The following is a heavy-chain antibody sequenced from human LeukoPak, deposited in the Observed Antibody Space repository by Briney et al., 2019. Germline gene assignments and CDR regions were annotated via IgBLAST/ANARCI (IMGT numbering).Heavy chain of an antibody. CDR2: ISAYNGNT. Sequence: ASVKVSCKSSGYTFTSDGISWVRQAPGQGLEWMGWISAYNGNTNYAQKLQGRVTMTTDTSTSTAYMELRSLRSDDTAVYYCARGFRGYSYADFDYWGQGTLVTVYS. V-gene: IGHV1-18*01. J-gene: IGHJ4*02. CDR1: GYTFTSDG. CDR3: ARGFRGYSYADFDY. D-gene: IGHD5-18*01.